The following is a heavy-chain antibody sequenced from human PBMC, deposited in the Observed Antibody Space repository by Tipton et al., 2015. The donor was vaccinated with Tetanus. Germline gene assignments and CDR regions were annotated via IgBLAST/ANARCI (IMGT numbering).Heavy chain of an antibody. CDR1: GVSIRSSSYF. D-gene: IGHD6-19*01. V-gene: IGHV4-39*01. CDR3: TRLPRQWLAHGDY. CDR2: IFYTGSR. Sequence: TLSLTCAVSGVSIRSSSYFWGWIRQPPGKGLEWIGHIFYTGSRHYNPSLKSRLSLSVDTSKSQFSLSLRSVTAADTAVYYCTRLPRQWLAHGDYWGQGALVTVSS. J-gene: IGHJ4*02.